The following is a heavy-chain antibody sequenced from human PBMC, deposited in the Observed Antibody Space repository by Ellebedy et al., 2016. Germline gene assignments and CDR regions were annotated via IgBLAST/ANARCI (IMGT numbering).Heavy chain of an antibody. CDR2: ISSSSSTI. V-gene: IGHV3-48*01. Sequence: GGSLRLXCAASGFTFSSYSMNWVRQAPGKGLEWVSYISSSSSTIYYADSVKGRFTISRDNAKNSLYLQMNSLRAEDTAVYYCARVRGNWIGFMGPFDYWGQGTLVTVSS. J-gene: IGHJ4*02. D-gene: IGHD1-20*01. CDR3: ARVRGNWIGFMGPFDY. CDR1: GFTFSSYS.